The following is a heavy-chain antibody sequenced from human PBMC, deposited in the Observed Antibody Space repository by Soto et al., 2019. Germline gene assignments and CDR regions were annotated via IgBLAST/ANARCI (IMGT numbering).Heavy chain of an antibody. V-gene: IGHV4-59*08. D-gene: IGHD6-6*01. J-gene: IGHJ4*02. CDR3: ARLGYSSSAYYFDY. Sequence: SETLSLTCTVSGGSISSYYWSWIRQPPGKGLEWIGYIYYSGSTNYNPSLKSRVTISVDTSKNQFSLKLSSVTAADTAVYYCARLGYSSSAYYFDYWGQGTLVTVS. CDR2: IYYSGST. CDR1: GGSISSYY.